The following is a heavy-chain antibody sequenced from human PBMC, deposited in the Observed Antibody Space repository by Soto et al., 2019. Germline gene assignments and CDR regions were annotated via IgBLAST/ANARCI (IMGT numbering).Heavy chain of an antibody. V-gene: IGHV4-34*01. D-gene: IGHD1-26*01. J-gene: IGHJ6*02. CDR1: GGSFSGYY. CDR2: INHSGST. Sequence: QVQLQQWGAGLLKPSETLSLTCAVSGGSFSGYYWSWIRQPPGKGLEWFGEINHSGSTNYNPSLKSRVTISVETSQNQFSVKLGSVPAADTAVYYCARVRRYSGSYGRYGMDVWGQGTTVTVSS. CDR3: ARVRRYSGSYGRYGMDV.